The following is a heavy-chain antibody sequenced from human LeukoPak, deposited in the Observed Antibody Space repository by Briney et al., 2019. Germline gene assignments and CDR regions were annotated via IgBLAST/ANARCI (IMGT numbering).Heavy chain of an antibody. CDR3: ARGMAA. V-gene: IGHV3-30*02. CDR2: IQYDGSNK. D-gene: IGHD2-8*01. Sequence: GGSLRLSCAASGFTFSSYGMHWVRQAPGKGLEWVAFIQYDGSNKYYADSVKGRFTISRDNAKNSLYLQMNSLRAEDTAVYYCARGMAAWGQGTLVTVSS. CDR1: GFTFSSYG. J-gene: IGHJ4*02.